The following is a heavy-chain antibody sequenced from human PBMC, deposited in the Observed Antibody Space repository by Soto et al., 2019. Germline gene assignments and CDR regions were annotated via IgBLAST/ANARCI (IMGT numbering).Heavy chain of an antibody. D-gene: IGHD6-13*01. Sequence: EVQLLESGGDLVQAGGSLRLSCAASGFTFSSYAMSWVRQAPGKGLEWVSGISGTGGSTYHADSVKGRFTISRDNSKNTLYLQMNSLRAEDTAVYYCAKVLRQQLVPEYFQHWGQGTLVTVSS. V-gene: IGHV3-23*01. J-gene: IGHJ1*01. CDR3: AKVLRQQLVPEYFQH. CDR1: GFTFSSYA. CDR2: ISGTGGST.